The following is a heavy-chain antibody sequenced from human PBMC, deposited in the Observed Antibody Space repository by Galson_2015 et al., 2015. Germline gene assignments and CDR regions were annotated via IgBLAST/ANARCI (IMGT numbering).Heavy chain of an antibody. V-gene: IGHV3-33*01. CDR2: IWYDGSNK. Sequence: SLRLSCAASGFTFSSYGMHWVRQAPGKGLEWVAVIWYDGSNKYYADSVKGRFTISRDNSKNTLYLQVISLRAEDTAVYYCARGDIVVVPAAIGIDYWGQGPLVTVSS. J-gene: IGHJ4*02. D-gene: IGHD2-2*01. CDR3: ARGDIVVVPAAIGIDY. CDR1: GFTFSSYG.